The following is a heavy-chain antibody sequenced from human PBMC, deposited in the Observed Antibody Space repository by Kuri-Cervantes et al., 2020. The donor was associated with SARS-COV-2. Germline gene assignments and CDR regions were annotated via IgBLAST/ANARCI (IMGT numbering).Heavy chain of an antibody. Sequence: SETLSLTCTVSGGSISNDYWSWIRQPAGKGLEWIGRIYSSGSTNYNPSLKSRVTISVDTSTNQFSLKLSSVTAADTAVYFCARGVSSWPPHYYYYMDVWGKGTTVTVSS. V-gene: IGHV4-4*07. J-gene: IGHJ6*03. CDR2: IYSSGST. CDR1: GGSISNDY. D-gene: IGHD6-13*01. CDR3: ARGVSSWPPHYYYYMDV.